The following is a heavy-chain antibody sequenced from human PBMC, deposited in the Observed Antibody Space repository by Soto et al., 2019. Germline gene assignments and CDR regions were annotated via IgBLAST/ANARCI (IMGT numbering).Heavy chain of an antibody. CDR2: ISGYNGDT. J-gene: IGHJ4*02. CDR1: GYVFITYA. Sequence: ASVKVSCKASGYVFITYAITWVRQAPGQGLEWMGWISGYNGDTIYAQKFQGRVTMTTDTSTSTAYMELRSLRSDDTAVYYCARGGRYYYASGNYYEKPTDYWGQGTLVNVS. CDR3: ARGGRYYYASGNYYEKPTDY. V-gene: IGHV1-18*01. D-gene: IGHD3-10*01.